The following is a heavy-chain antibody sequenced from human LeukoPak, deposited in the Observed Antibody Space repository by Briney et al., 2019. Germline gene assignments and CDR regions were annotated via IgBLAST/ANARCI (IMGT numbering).Heavy chain of an antibody. CDR1: GFTFNTYW. CDR2: INVDGSRV. J-gene: IGHJ4*02. V-gene: IGHV3-74*01. CDR3: VSEPPHFRGFDY. D-gene: IGHD3-3*02. Sequence: PGGSLGLSCAASGFTFNTYWMHWVRQAPGKGLVWVARINVDGSRVVYADSVKGRFMISRDNAKRTLHLQLNSLRGDDTAVYFCVSEPPHFRGFDYWGQGTLVTVSS.